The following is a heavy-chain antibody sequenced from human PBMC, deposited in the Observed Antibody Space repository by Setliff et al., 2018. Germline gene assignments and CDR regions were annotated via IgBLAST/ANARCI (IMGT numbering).Heavy chain of an antibody. V-gene: IGHV4-39*07. CDR3: ARGGSSSLKDWFDP. CDR1: GGSISSSSYY. D-gene: IGHD6-6*01. J-gene: IGHJ5*02. CDR2: IYYSGST. Sequence: PSETLSLTCTVSGGSISSSSYYWGWIRQPPGKGLEWIGSIYYSGSTYYNPSLKSRVTISVDTSKNQFSLKLSSVTAADTAVYYCARGGSSSLKDWFDPWGQGTLVTVPQ.